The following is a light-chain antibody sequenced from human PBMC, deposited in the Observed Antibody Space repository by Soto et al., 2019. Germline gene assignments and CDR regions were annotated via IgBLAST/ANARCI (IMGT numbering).Light chain of an antibody. CDR1: SSDVGDYNY. J-gene: IGLJ1*01. CDR2: EVS. CDR3: SSYSISTAYL. Sequence: QSVLTQPASVSGSPGQSITISCTGTSSDVGDYNYVSWYQQHPGKVPKLMIYEVSNRPSGVSNLFSGSKSGNTASLTISGLQAEDEADYFCSSYSISTAYLFGTGTKVTVL. V-gene: IGLV2-14*01.